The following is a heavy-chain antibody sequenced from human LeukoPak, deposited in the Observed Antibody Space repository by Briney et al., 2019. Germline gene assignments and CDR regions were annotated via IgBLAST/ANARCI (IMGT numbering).Heavy chain of an antibody. CDR3: AKGLRTGVGPYMGYHYYMDV. CDR1: GFTFSTYG. CDR2: TSYHGDNK. Sequence: GGSLILSCAASGFTFSTYGMHWVRQAPGKGLEWVAITSYHGDNKYYGDSVKDRFTISRDNSKNTLYLQMNSLRDEDTGVYYCAKGLRTGVGPYMGYHYYMDVWGKGATVTVSS. J-gene: IGHJ6*03. D-gene: IGHD3-16*01. V-gene: IGHV3-30*18.